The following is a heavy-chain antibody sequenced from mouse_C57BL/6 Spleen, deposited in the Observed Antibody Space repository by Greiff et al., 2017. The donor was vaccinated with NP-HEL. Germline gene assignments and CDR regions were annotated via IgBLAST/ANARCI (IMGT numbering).Heavy chain of an antibody. CDR3: AKDDGYYGYAMDY. Sequence: QVQLKESGPGLVQPSQSLSITCTVSGFSLTRYGVHWVRQSPGKGLEWLGVIWRGGSTDYNAAFMSRLSITKDNSKSQVFFKMNSLQADDTAIYYCAKDDGYYGYAMDYWGQGTSVTVSS. J-gene: IGHJ4*01. CDR2: IWRGGST. D-gene: IGHD2-3*01. V-gene: IGHV2-5*01. CDR1: GFSLTRYG.